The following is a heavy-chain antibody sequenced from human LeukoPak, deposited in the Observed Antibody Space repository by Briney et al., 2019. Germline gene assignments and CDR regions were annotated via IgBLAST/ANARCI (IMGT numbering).Heavy chain of an antibody. Sequence: PGGSLRLSCAASRFTFSSYAMNWVRQAPGKGLGWVSAINGSGGSTYYADSVKGRFTISRDNSKNTLYLQMNSLRAEDTAVYYCARDPLRMYYYYYGMDVWGQGTTVTVSS. V-gene: IGHV3-23*01. D-gene: IGHD3-16*01. CDR2: INGSGGST. CDR3: ARDPLRMYYYYYGMDV. CDR1: RFTFSSYA. J-gene: IGHJ6*02.